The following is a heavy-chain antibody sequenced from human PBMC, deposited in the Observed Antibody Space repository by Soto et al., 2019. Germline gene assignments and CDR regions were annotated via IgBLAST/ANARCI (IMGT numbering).Heavy chain of an antibody. D-gene: IGHD3-10*01. CDR1: GFIFSTTD. J-gene: IGHJ5*01. V-gene: IGHV3-23*01. CDR3: VKNSGWFNS. Sequence: PGGSLRLSCEASGFIFSTTDMSWVRQAPGKGLEWVSTIYGDGRTTYYADSVRGRFSISRDNSKNMVYLQMDSLRVDDTATYYCVKNSGWFNSWGQGSLVTVSS. CDR2: IYGDGRTT.